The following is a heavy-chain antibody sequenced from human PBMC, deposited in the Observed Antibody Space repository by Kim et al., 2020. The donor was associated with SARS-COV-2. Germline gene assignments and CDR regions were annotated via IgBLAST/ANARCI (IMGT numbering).Heavy chain of an antibody. V-gene: IGHV3-23*01. CDR3: AKVTRPGTTSSFDY. Sequence: GGSLRLSCAGSGFTFSSYSMPWVRQAPGKGLEWVSASGSTGNTHYADSVKGRFTISRDISKNTLFLQMNSLRAEDTAVYYCAKVTRPGTTSSFDYWGQGTLVTVSS. CDR1: GFTFSSYS. J-gene: IGHJ4*02. D-gene: IGHD1-1*01. CDR2: SGSTGNT.